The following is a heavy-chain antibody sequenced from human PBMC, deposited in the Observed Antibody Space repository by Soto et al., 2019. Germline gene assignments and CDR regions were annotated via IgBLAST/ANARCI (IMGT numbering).Heavy chain of an antibody. D-gene: IGHD6-19*01. CDR1: GLTFSSYA. J-gene: IGHJ3*02. Sequence: PGGSLRLSCAASGLTFSSYAMSWVRQAPGKVLEWVSAISGSGGSTYYADSVKGRFTISRDNSKNTLYLQMNSLRAEDTAVYYCAKVPLTRQQWLADAFDIWGQGTMVTVSS. V-gene: IGHV3-23*01. CDR3: AKVPLTRQQWLADAFDI. CDR2: ISGSGGST.